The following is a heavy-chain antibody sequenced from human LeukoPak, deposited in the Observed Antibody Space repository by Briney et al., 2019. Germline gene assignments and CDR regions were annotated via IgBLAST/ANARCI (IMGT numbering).Heavy chain of an antibody. CDR2: ISGGGDIT. J-gene: IGHJ4*02. CDR1: GFTFYNYA. CDR3: AKDRRGFYRPTDY. V-gene: IGHV3-23*01. Sequence: GGSLRLSCAASGFTFYNYAMNSVRQAPGKGLEWVSGISGGGDITYYADSVKGRFTISRDHSKNTLYLQMDNLTAEDTAVYYCAKDRRGFYRPTDYWGQGTLVTVSS. D-gene: IGHD3-22*01.